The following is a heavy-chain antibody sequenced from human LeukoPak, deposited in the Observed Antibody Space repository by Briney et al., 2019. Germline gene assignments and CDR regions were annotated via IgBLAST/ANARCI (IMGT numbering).Heavy chain of an antibody. CDR1: GGSFSGYY. CDR3: ARRTPHCTNGVCYGYYYYGMDV. CDR2: INHSGGT. V-gene: IGHV4-34*01. J-gene: IGHJ6*02. D-gene: IGHD2-8*01. Sequence: SETLSLTCAVYGGSFSGYYWSWIRQPPGKGLEWIGEINHSGGTNYNPSLKSRVTISVDTSKNQSSLKLSSVTAADTAVYYCARRTPHCTNGVCYGYYYYGMDVWGQGTTVTVSS.